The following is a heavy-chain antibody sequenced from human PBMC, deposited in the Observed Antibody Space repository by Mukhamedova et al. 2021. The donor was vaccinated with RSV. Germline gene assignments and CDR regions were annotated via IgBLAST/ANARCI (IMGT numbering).Heavy chain of an antibody. V-gene: IGHV5-51*01. J-gene: IGHJ4*02. Sequence: MGIIYPGDSDTRYSPSFQGRVTISADKSISTAYLQWSSLKASDTAMYYCARPVETAIDYWGQGTLVTVSS. D-gene: IGHD5-18*01. CDR2: IYPGDSDT. CDR3: ARPVETAIDY.